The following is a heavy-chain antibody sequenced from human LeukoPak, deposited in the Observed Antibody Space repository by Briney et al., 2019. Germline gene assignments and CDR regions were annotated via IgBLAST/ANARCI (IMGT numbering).Heavy chain of an antibody. CDR2: ITSIGDGT. CDR3: AKDRPNYYGSNGHYYRRDGDY. D-gene: IGHD3-22*01. V-gene: IGHV3-23*01. J-gene: IGHJ4*02. Sequence: GGSLRLSCAASGFTFSFFAMSWVRQAPGKGLQWVSSITSIGDGTYYADSVKGRFTISRDNSENMLYLQMNSLRVEDTAVYSCAKDRPNYYGSNGHYYRRDGDYWGQGTLVAVSS. CDR1: GFTFSFFA.